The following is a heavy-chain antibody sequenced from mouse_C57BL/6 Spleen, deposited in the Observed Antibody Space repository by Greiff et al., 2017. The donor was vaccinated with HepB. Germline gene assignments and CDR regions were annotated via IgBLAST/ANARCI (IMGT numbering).Heavy chain of an antibody. V-gene: IGHV3-8*01. J-gene: IGHJ2*01. CDR1: GYSITSAY. D-gene: IGHD1-1*01. Sequence: EVQLVESGPGLAKPSQTLSLTCSVTGYSITSAYWTWIRKFPGNKLEYMGYISYSGSTYYNPSLKSRISITRDTSKNQYYLQLNSVTTEDTATYYCARHDYGNYFDYWGQGTTLTVSS. CDR3: ARHDYGNYFDY. CDR2: ISYSGST.